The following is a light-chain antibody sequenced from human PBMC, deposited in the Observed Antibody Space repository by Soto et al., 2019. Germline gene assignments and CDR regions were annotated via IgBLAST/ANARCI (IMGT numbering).Light chain of an antibody. CDR1: QSISSW. CDR3: QQYNSYSPIT. J-gene: IGKJ5*01. V-gene: IGKV1-5*01. Sequence: DIQMTQSPSTLSASVGDRVTITCRASQSISSWLAWYQQKPGKAPKLPIYDASSLESGVPSRFSGSGSGTEFTLTISSLQPDDFATYYCQQYNSYSPITFGQGTRLESK. CDR2: DAS.